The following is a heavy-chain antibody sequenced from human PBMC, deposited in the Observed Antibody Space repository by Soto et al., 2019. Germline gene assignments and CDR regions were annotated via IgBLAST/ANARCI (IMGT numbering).Heavy chain of an antibody. Sequence: QVQLVQSGAEVKKPGSSVKVSCRASGNSFNNYAISWVRQAPGQGLEWVGWLIPLLDVAHYAQKFEGSATITSGRSAPAADMELSRLISEDSAIYYCAGESVARYYDSSGYSFGGQGALVTVSS. CDR2: LIPLLDVA. CDR3: AGESVARYYDSSGYSF. J-gene: IGHJ4*01. V-gene: IGHV1-69*04. CDR1: GNSFNNYA. D-gene: IGHD3-22*01.